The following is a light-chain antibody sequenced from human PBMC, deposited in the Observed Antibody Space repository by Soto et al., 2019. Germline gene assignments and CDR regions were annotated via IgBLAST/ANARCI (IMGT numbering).Light chain of an antibody. CDR1: QSVSSN. V-gene: IGKV3-20*01. J-gene: IGKJ1*01. Sequence: EIVMTQSPATLSVSPVERAXSSCRASQSVSSNLAWYQQKPGQAPRLLIYGASNRATGIPDRFSGSGSGTDFTLTISRLEPEDFAVYYCQQYGSSGTFGQGTKVDIK. CDR2: GAS. CDR3: QQYGSSGT.